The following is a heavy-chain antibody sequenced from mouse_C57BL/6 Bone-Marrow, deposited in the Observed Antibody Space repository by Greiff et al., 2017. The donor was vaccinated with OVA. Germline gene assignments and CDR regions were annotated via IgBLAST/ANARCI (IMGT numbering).Heavy chain of an antibody. CDR3: ARYYAMDY. V-gene: IGHV1-81*01. CDR2: IYPRSGNT. J-gene: IGHJ4*01. Sequence: QVQLQQPGAELVKPGASVKMSCKASGYTFTSYWITWVKQRTGQGLEWIGEIYPRSGNTYYNEKFKGKATLTADKSSSTAYMELRSLTSEDSAVYFCARYYAMDYWGQGTSVTVSS. CDR1: GYTFTSYW.